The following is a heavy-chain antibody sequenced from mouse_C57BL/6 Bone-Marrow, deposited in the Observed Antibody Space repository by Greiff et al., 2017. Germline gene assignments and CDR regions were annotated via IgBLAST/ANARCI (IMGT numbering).Heavy chain of an antibody. V-gene: IGHV1-82*01. CDR3: ARGYFDV. Sequence: VQLQQSGAELVKPGASVKISCKASGYAFSSSWMNWVKQRPGKGLEWIGRIYPGDGDTNYNGKFKGKATLTADKSSSTASMQLSSLTSEDSAVYFCARGYFDVWGTGTTVTVSS. CDR1: GYAFSSSW. J-gene: IGHJ1*03. CDR2: IYPGDGDT.